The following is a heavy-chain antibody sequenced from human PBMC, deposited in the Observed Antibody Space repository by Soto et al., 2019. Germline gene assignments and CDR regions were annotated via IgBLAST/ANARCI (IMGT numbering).Heavy chain of an antibody. V-gene: IGHV1-3*01. Sequence: ASVKVCCKASGYTFTIYAMHWVRPAPGQRLEWMGWINAGTGNTKYSQKFQGRVTITRDTSASTAYMELSGLRSKDTAVYYGARDLGWFGKIPAGFDYWGQGTLVTVSS. J-gene: IGHJ4*02. CDR2: INAGTGNT. CDR3: ARDLGWFGKIPAGFDY. D-gene: IGHD3-10*01. CDR1: GYTFTIYA.